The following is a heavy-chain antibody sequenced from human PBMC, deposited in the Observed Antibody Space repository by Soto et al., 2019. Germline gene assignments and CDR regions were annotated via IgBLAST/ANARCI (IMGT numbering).Heavy chain of an antibody. J-gene: IGHJ6*03. CDR3: ARYYIAAAGTGRYYYYYYMDV. Sequence: HHGGSLKLSCASSRFTFRNSGMTWALHAQEKGQIRVSRINSAGSSTSYADSVKGRFTISRDNAKNTLYLQMNSLRAEDTAVYYCARYYIAAAGTGRYYYYYYMDVWGKGTTVTVSS. CDR1: RFTFRNSG. D-gene: IGHD6-13*01. V-gene: IGHV3-74*01. CDR2: INSAGSST.